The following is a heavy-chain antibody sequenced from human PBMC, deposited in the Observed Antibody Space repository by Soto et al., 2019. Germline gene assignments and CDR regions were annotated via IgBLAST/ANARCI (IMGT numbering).Heavy chain of an antibody. Sequence: LSLTCTVSGGSISSYYWSWIRQPPGKGLEWIGYIYYSGSTNYNPSLKSRVTISVDTSKNQFSLKLSSVTAADTAVYYCARGRRTAYYYYAMDVWGQGTTVTVSS. CDR2: IYYSGST. D-gene: IGHD1-1*01. V-gene: IGHV4-59*08. CDR3: ARGRRTAYYYYAMDV. J-gene: IGHJ6*02. CDR1: GGSISSYY.